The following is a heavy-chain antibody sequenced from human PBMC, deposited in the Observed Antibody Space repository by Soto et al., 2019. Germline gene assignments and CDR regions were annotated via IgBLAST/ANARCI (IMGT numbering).Heavy chain of an antibody. J-gene: IGHJ5*02. V-gene: IGHV4-59*01. CDR2: IYNSGNT. CDR3: ATFIAARPS. CDR1: VGSISNYY. D-gene: IGHD6-6*01. Sequence: SETLSLTCTVSVGSISNYYWSWLRQPPGKGLEWIGYIYNSGNTTYNPSLESRVAMSVDTSKNHFSLKLASVTTADTAVYYCATFIAARPSWGQGTLVTVSS.